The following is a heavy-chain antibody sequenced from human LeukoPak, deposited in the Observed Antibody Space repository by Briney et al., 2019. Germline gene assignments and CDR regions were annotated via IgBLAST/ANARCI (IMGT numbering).Heavy chain of an antibody. J-gene: IGHJ4*02. V-gene: IGHV3-73*01. CDR2: IRSKANSYAT. Sequence: GGSLKLSCAASGFTFSGSAMHWVRQASGKGLEWVGRIRSKANSYATAYAASAKGRFTISRDDSKNTAYLQMNSLKTEDTAVYYCTTFPGRYCSSTSCEGIYFDYWGQGTLVTVSS. D-gene: IGHD2-2*01. CDR3: TTFPGRYCSSTSCEGIYFDY. CDR1: GFTFSGSA.